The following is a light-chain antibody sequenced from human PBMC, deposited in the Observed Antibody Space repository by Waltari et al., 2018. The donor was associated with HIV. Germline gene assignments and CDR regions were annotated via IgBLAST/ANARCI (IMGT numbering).Light chain of an antibody. CDR3: QQYNNWPPNT. Sequence: VMTQSPAPLSVSPGERATLSCRASQSVSTDLAWYQQKPGQAPWLLIYGASTRATGLPARFSGSGSRTEFTLTISSLQSEDFAVYFCQQYNNWPPNTFGQGTKVEIK. CDR2: GAS. J-gene: IGKJ2*01. V-gene: IGKV3-15*01. CDR1: QSVSTD.